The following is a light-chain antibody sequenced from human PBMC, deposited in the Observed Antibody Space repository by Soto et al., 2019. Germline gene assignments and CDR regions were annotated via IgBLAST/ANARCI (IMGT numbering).Light chain of an antibody. V-gene: IGLV2-14*03. J-gene: IGLJ1*01. CDR3: CSYTSSSTHV. CDR2: DVN. CDR1: SSDVGGYNF. Sequence: QSALTQPASVSGSPGQSITISCTGTSSDVGGYNFVSWYQQHPGKAPKLMIFDVNRRPSGVSDRFCGSKSGNTASLTIPGLQAEDEGDYYCCSYTSSSTHVFGSGTKLTVL.